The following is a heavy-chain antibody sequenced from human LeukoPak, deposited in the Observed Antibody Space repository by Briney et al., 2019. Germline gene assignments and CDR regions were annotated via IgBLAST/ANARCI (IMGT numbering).Heavy chain of an antibody. CDR2: IYPGDSDT. CDR3: ARHFKGLYYLDV. CDR1: GYSFITYW. V-gene: IGHV5-51*01. J-gene: IGHJ6*03. Sequence: GESLKISCRGSGYSFITYWIAWVRQMPGEGLEWMGIIYPGDSDTRYSPSLQGQVTISADKSINTAYLQCSSLKASDTAIYYCARHFKGLYYLDVWGKGTTVTVSS.